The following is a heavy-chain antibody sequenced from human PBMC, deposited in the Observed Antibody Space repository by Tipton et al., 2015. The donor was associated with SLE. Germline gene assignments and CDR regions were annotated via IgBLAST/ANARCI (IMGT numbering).Heavy chain of an antibody. Sequence: TLSLTCVVSGGSISSSSYYWGWIRQPPGKGLEWLGGIYYSGSTYYNPSLRSRVTISVDTSKNQFSLKLSSVTAADTALYYCARHFWNGYYSTDALDTWGQGTVVTVSA. CDR2: IYYSGST. J-gene: IGHJ3*02. V-gene: IGHV4-39*01. CDR3: ARHFWNGYYSTDALDT. CDR1: GGSISSSSYY. D-gene: IGHD3-3*01.